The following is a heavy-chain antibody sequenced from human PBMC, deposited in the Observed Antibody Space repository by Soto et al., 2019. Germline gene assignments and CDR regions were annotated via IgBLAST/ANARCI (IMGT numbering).Heavy chain of an antibody. J-gene: IGHJ4*02. V-gene: IGHV3-74*01. CDR2: LQTDGSHP. Sequence: EVQLVESGGGLVQPGGSLRLSCVASGFTFDYYWMHWVRQAPGEGLMWVSRLQTDGSHPDYADSVKGRFTISRDNAKNTLYLQMNNVRSEVTSVYYCARGGDPDYWGQGTLVTVSS. CDR1: GFTFDYYW. D-gene: IGHD2-21*02. CDR3: ARGGDPDY.